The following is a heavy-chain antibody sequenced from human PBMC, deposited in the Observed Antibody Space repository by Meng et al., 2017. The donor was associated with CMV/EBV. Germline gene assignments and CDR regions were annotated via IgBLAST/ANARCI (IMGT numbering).Heavy chain of an antibody. V-gene: IGHV1-69*05. CDR1: GGTFSSYA. CDR3: ARIVGDPTFTSLNGGMDV. Sequence: SMKVSCKASGGTFSSYAISWVRQALGQGLEWMGGIIPIFGTANYAQKFQGRVTITTDESTSTAYMELSSLRSEDTAVYYCARIVGDPTFTSLNGGMDVWGQGTTVTVSS. D-gene: IGHD5-12*01. CDR2: IIPIFGTA. J-gene: IGHJ6*02.